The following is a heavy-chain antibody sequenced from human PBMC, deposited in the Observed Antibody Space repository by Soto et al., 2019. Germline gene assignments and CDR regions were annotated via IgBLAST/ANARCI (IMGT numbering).Heavy chain of an antibody. CDR1: GFSLTTSGVG. D-gene: IGHD3-3*01. CDR2: IYWDDDK. CDR3: AHRVLRTVFGLVTTTASYFDF. Sequence: QITLNESGPTVVRPTETLTLTCRFSGFSLTTSGVGVGWIRQSPGKAPEWLGLIYWDDDKRYSASMKSRLTITKDTSKKQVVLTVSDLDPTCTARYYCAHRVLRTVFGLVTTTASYFDFWGQGTPFAVSS. J-gene: IGHJ4*02. V-gene: IGHV2-5*02.